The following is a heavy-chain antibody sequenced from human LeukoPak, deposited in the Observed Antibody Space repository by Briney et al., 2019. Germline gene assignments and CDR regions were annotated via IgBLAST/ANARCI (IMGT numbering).Heavy chain of an antibody. CDR2: INHDGSEK. CDR3: AREGSYYYDSSGSKMDY. J-gene: IGHJ4*02. CDR1: GFTFSSYW. D-gene: IGHD3-22*01. Sequence: GGSLRLSCGASGFTFSSYWMSWVRQAPGKGLEWVANINHDGSEKYYVDSVRGRFTISRDNAKNSLYLQMHSLRAEDTALYYCAREGSYYYDSSGSKMDYWGQGTLVTVSS. V-gene: IGHV3-7*01.